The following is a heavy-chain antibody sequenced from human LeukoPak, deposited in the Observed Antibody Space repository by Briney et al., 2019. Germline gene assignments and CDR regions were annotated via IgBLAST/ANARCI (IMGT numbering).Heavy chain of an antibody. J-gene: IGHJ4*02. CDR2: ISISSTYT. CDR3: GRHRIVLIVGRPVYEYDY. CDR1: GFTFSDYY. Sequence: GGSLRLSCVPSGFTFSDYYMRWVRQAPGKGLEWVSDISISSTYTNHADSVKGRFTTSRDNAKNSLYLQMNSLRGEDTAVYYCGRHRIVLIVGRPVYEYDYWGQGTLVTVSS. V-gene: IGHV3-11*06. D-gene: IGHD2/OR15-2a*01.